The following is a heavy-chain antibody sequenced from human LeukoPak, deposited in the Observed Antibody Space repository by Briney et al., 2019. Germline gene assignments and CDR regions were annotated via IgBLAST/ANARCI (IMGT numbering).Heavy chain of an antibody. V-gene: IGHV1-2*02. CDR2: INPNSGGT. J-gene: IGHJ4*02. CDR1: GYTFTGYY. D-gene: IGHD3-10*01. Sequence: ASVKVSCKASGYTFTGYYMHWVRQAPGQGLEWMGWINPNSGGTNYAQKFQGRVTMTRDTSISTAYMELSRLRSDDTAVYYCARAGGFGEFPGYYFDYWGQGTLVTVSS. CDR3: ARAGGFGEFPGYYFDY.